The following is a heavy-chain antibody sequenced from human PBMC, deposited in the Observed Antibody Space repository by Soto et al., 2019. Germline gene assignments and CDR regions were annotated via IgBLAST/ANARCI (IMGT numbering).Heavy chain of an antibody. V-gene: IGHV3-64*01. CDR2: ISSNGVGT. Sequence: EVQLAESGGGLAQPGGSLRLSYAASGFTLSGYAMDWVRQAPGKGLEYVSGISSNGVGTYYANSVQGRFTISRDNSKNPVYRQMGSLRPEDMAVYYCARRARPDFYYMDVWGKGTTVTVSS. CDR1: GFTLSGYA. CDR3: ARRARPDFYYMDV. D-gene: IGHD6-6*01. J-gene: IGHJ6*03.